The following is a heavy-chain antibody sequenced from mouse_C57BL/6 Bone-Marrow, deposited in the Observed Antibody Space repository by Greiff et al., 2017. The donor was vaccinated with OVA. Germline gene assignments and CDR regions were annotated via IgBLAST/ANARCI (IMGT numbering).Heavy chain of an antibody. CDR2: INPNNGGT. CDR1: GYTFTDYY. J-gene: IGHJ3*01. V-gene: IGHV1-26*01. CDR3: ARSFFAY. Sequence: VQLKQSGPELVKPGASVKISCKASGYTFTDYYMNWVKQSHGKSLEWIGDINPNNGGTSYNQKFKGKATLTVDKSSSTAYMELRSLTSEDSAVYYCARSFFAYWGQGTLVTVSA.